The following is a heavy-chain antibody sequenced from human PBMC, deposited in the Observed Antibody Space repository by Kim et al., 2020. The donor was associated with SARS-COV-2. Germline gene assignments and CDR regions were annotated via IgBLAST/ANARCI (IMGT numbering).Heavy chain of an antibody. CDR2: MYYSGST. CDR3: ARQGIRGSSWYLGAFDI. CDR1: GGSISSSSYY. D-gene: IGHD6-13*01. J-gene: IGHJ3*02. V-gene: IGHV4-39*01. Sequence: SETLSLTRTVSGGSISSSSYYCGWIRQPPGKGLEWIGSMYYSGSTNYNPSLKSRVTISVDTSKNQFSLKLRSVTAADTAVYYCARQGIRGSSWYLGAFDIWGQGTMVTVSS.